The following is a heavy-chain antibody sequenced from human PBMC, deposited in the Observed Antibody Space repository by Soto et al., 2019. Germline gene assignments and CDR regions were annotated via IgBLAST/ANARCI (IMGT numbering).Heavy chain of an antibody. V-gene: IGHV1-69*02. Sequence: SVKVSCKASGGTFSSYTISWVRQAPGQGLEWMGRIIPILGIANYAQKFQGRVTITADKSTSTAYMELSSLRSEDTAVYYCARSPPVAARPFEPPAFDIWGQGTMVTVSS. CDR2: IIPILGIA. D-gene: IGHD6-6*01. CDR3: ARSPPVAARPFEPPAFDI. J-gene: IGHJ3*02. CDR1: GGTFSSYT.